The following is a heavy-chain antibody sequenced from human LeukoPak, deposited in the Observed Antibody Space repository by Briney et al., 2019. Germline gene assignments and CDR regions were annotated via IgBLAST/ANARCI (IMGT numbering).Heavy chain of an antibody. D-gene: IGHD1-26*01. J-gene: IGHJ6*02. CDR2: INPNSGGT. Sequence: ASVNVSCKASGYTFTGYYMHWVRQAPGQGLEWMGWINPNSGGTNYAQKFQGWVTMTRDTSISTAYMELSRLRSDDTAVYYCARAAGATPFYYYGMDVWGQGTTVTVSS. CDR1: GYTFTGYY. CDR3: ARAAGATPFYYYGMDV. V-gene: IGHV1-2*04.